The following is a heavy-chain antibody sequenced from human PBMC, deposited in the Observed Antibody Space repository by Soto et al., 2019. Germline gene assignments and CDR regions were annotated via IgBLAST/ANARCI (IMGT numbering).Heavy chain of an antibody. CDR1: GGIFTNNA. CDR2: VIPLFDTA. V-gene: IGHV1-69*01. D-gene: IGHD5-18*01. CDR3: ATGGHNDGYNFYHGMDV. J-gene: IGHJ6*02. Sequence: QVQVVQSGAEVKKPGSSVKVSCKVSGGIFTNNAISWVRQAPGQGLEWVGGVIPLFDTAYYAQILRGRLRISADGATTTAYMELSGLTSADTAVYFCATGGHNDGYNFYHGMDVWGQGTTVTVS.